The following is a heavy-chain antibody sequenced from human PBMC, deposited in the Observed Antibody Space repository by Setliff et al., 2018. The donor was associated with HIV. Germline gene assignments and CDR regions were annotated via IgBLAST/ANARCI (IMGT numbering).Heavy chain of an antibody. D-gene: IGHD1-20*01. CDR1: GYRFSDYW. CDR2: VKSDGSDK. Sequence: RLSCAASGYRFSDYWMNWVRQAPGKGLEWVAIVKSDGSDKYYVDSVEGRFIISRDNTRNSLYLYMNNVRAEDTAVYYCVRDFNWNMDYWGQGTLVTVSS. V-gene: IGHV3-7*03. J-gene: IGHJ4*02. CDR3: VRDFNWNMDY.